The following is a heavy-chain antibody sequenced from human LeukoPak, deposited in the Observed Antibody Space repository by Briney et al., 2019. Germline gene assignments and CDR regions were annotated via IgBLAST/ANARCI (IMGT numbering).Heavy chain of an antibody. CDR3: ARATYYYDSSGYNHAFDI. Sequence: SETLSLTCTVSGGSISSCYWSWIRQPPGRGLEWIGYIYYSGSTNYNPSLKSRVTISVDTSKNQFSLKLSSVTAADTAVYYCARATYYYDSSGYNHAFDIWGQGTMVTVSS. D-gene: IGHD3-22*01. J-gene: IGHJ3*02. V-gene: IGHV4-59*01. CDR2: IYYSGST. CDR1: GGSISSCY.